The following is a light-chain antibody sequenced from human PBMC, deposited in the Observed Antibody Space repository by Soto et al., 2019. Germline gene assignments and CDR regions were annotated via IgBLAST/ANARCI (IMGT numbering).Light chain of an antibody. J-gene: IGKJ2*01. Sequence: DIVMTQSPDSLAVSLGERATINCKSSQSVLTSSNNKNFLAWYQKKPGQPPRLLIYWASTRESGVPDRFSGSGSGTEFTLTISSLQAEDVAVYYCQQYYSTLYTFGQGTKLEIK. CDR3: QQYYSTLYT. CDR2: WAS. V-gene: IGKV4-1*01. CDR1: QSVLTSSNNKNF.